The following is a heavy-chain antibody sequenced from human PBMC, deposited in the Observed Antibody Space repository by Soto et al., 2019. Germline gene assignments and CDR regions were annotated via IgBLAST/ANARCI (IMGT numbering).Heavy chain of an antibody. D-gene: IGHD3-16*01. V-gene: IGHV1-69*13. J-gene: IGHJ6*02. CDR1: VGSFSNYA. Sequence: GSSGKVCWKASVGSFSNYAISWGRQAPGQGLEWMGGIIPIFGTANYAQKFQGRVTITADESTSTAYMELSSLRSEDTAVYYCARNLIPLDYHHYGIAVPGQRTTVTVSS. CDR2: IIPIFGTA. CDR3: ARNLIPLDYHHYGIAV.